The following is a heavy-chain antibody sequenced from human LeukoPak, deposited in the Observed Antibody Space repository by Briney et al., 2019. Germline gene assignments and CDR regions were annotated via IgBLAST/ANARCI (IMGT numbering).Heavy chain of an antibody. Sequence: SETLSLTCTVSGGSLIGYYWGWIRQPPGKGLECIGYVHSSEGTAHNASLKSRLTILLDTSKNQFSLTLSSVTAADTAIYYCARHVYGEGMVVWGKGTTVTVSS. V-gene: IGHV4-59*08. CDR3: ARHVYGEGMVV. J-gene: IGHJ6*04. D-gene: IGHD4-17*01. CDR1: GGSLIGYY. CDR2: VHSSEGT.